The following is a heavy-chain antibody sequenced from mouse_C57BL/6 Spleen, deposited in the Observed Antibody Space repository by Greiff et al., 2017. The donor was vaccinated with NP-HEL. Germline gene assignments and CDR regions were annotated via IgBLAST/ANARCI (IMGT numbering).Heavy chain of an antibody. J-gene: IGHJ2*01. D-gene: IGHD2-2*01. V-gene: IGHV1-55*01. Sequence: VQLQQSGAELVKPGASVKMSCKASGYTFTSYWITWVKQRPGQGLEWIGDIYPGSGSTNYNEKFKSKATLTVDTSSSTAYMQLSSLTSEDSAVYYYAREDGYDVGDYWGQGTTLTVSS. CDR2: IYPGSGST. CDR1: GYTFTSYW. CDR3: AREDGYDVGDY.